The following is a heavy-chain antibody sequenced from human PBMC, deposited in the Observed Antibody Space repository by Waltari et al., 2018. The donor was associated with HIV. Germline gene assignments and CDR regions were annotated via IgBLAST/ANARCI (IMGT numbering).Heavy chain of an antibody. D-gene: IGHD3-10*01. CDR1: GYTFVNYF. CDR2: INPNNGAT. V-gene: IGHV1-46*03. J-gene: IGHJ6*04. Sequence: QLVQSGAEVRKPGASVTVSCAASGYTFVNYFLHWVRQAPGQGLEWMGVINPNNGATTYARKFSVGVSMTPNMSADVVVMEVSGLIPDYTAVYFCARAPKTWVQLTSSGGFDVWGKGTTVVVSS. CDR3: ARAPKTWVQLTSSGGFDV.